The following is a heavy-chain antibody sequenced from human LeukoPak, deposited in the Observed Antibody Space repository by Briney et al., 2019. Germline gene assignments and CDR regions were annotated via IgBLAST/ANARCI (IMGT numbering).Heavy chain of an antibody. Sequence: ETLSLTCTVSGGSISSYYWSWIRQPPGKGLEWIGYIYYSGSTYYNPSLKSRVTISVDTSKNQFSLKLSSVTAADTAVYYCARDRRVRYLYGMDVWGQGTTVTVSS. CDR2: IYYSGST. V-gene: IGHV4-59*06. CDR1: GGSISSYY. D-gene: IGHD3-10*01. CDR3: ARDRRVRYLYGMDV. J-gene: IGHJ6*02.